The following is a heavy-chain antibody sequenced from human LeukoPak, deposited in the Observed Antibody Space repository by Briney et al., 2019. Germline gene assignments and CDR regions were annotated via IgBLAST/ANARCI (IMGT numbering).Heavy chain of an antibody. CDR3: ARDKDLRSSGCFDY. J-gene: IGHJ4*02. V-gene: IGHV3-21*01. CDR2: ISSSSSYI. CDR1: GFTFSSYS. D-gene: IGHD6-19*01. Sequence: PGGSLRLSCAASGFTFSSYSMNWVRQAPGKGLEWVSSISSSSSYIYYADSVKGRSTISRDNAKNSLYLQMNSLRAEDTAVYYCARDKDLRSSGCFDYWGQGTLVTVSS.